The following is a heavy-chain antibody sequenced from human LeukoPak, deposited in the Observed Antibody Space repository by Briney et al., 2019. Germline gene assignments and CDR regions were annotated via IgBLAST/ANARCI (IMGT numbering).Heavy chain of an antibody. V-gene: IGHV3-20*04. J-gene: IGHJ4*02. Sequence: PGGSLRLSCAASGFIFDDYGMSWVRHAPGKGLEWVSGINWNGSITVYADSVKGRFTISRDNAKNSLYLQMNSLRAEDTALYYCARVYLSQQLVPGLDYWGQGTLVTVSS. CDR2: INWNGSIT. D-gene: IGHD6-13*01. CDR1: GFIFDDYG. CDR3: ARVYLSQQLVPGLDY.